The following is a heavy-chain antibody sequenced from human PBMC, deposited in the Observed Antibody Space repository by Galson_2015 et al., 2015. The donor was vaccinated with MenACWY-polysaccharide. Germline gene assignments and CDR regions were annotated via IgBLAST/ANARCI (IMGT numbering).Heavy chain of an antibody. V-gene: IGHV4-61*02. Sequence: TLSLTCFVSGGSISSGVHYWSWIRQPAGKGLEWIGRINTSGSATYNPSLKSRVTISVDTSKNQFSLNVRSVTAADTAVYFCVRETGSGAYYNDYHRMDVWGRGTTVIVSS. J-gene: IGHJ6*02. CDR3: VRETGSGAYYNDYHRMDV. D-gene: IGHD3-10*01. CDR2: INTSGSA. CDR1: GGSISSGVHY.